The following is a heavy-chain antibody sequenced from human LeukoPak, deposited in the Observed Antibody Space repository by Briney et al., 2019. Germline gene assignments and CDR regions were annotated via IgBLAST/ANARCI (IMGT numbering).Heavy chain of an antibody. V-gene: IGHV3-33*01. CDR3: ARDLGGYYDSSGSPDY. Sequence: GGSLRLSCAASGFTFSSYGMHWVRQAPGKGLEWVAVIWYDGSNKYYADSVKGRFTISRDDSKNTLYLQMNSLRAEDTAVYYRARDLGGYYDSSGSPDYWGQGTLVTVSS. CDR1: GFTFSSYG. CDR2: IWYDGSNK. J-gene: IGHJ4*02. D-gene: IGHD3-22*01.